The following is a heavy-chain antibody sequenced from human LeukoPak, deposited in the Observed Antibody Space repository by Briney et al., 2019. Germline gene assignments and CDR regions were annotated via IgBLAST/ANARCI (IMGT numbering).Heavy chain of an antibody. D-gene: IGHD3-22*01. Sequence: ASVKVSCKASGYTFTGYYMHWVRQAPGQRLERMGWINPNSGGTNYAQKLQGRITMTTDTSTSTAYMELRSLRSDDTAVYYCARDRGVITVFAYWGQGTLVTVSS. CDR1: GYTFTGYY. CDR2: INPNSGGT. J-gene: IGHJ4*02. CDR3: ARDRGVITVFAY. V-gene: IGHV1-2*02.